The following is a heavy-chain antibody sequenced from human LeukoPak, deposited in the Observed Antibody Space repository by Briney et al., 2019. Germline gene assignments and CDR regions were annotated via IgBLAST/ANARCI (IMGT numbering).Heavy chain of an antibody. D-gene: IGHD2-2*01. CDR1: GYSFTSYW. V-gene: IGHV5-51*01. J-gene: IGHJ4*02. CDR3: ATPYPREYCSSTTCYFNY. Sequence: GESLKISCKGSGYSFTSYWIGWVRQMPGKGLEWMGIIYPGDSDTRYSPSFQGQVTISADKSISTTYLQWSSLKASDTAMYYCATPYPREYCSSTTCYFNYWGQGTLVTVSS. CDR2: IYPGDSDT.